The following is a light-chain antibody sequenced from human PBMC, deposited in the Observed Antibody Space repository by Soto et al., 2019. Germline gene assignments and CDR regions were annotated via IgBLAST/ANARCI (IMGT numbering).Light chain of an antibody. V-gene: IGKV3-15*01. Sequence: ETVMTQSPATLSVSPGERATLSCRASQGVSSNLAWYQQKPGQAPRLLIYSASTRATGIPARFSGSGSGTDVTLTIRSLQSEDFAVYYCQQYNNWPPITFGQGTKLEIK. CDR1: QGVSSN. CDR2: SAS. J-gene: IGKJ2*01. CDR3: QQYNNWPPIT.